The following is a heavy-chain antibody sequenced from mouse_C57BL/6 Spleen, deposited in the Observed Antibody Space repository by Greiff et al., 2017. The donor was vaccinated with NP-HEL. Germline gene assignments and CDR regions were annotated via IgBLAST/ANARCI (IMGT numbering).Heavy chain of an antibody. CDR2: IWTGGGT. D-gene: IGHD2-4*01. CDR1: GFSLTSYA. J-gene: IGHJ1*03. V-gene: IGHV2-9-1*01. Sequence: QVQLKESGPGLVAPSQSLSITCTVSGFSLTSYAISWVRQPPGKGLEWLGVIWTGGGTNYNSALKYRLSISKDNSKSQVFLKMNSLQTNDTARYYCARNLDYDYSWYFDVWGTGTTVTVSS. CDR3: ARNLDYDYSWYFDV.